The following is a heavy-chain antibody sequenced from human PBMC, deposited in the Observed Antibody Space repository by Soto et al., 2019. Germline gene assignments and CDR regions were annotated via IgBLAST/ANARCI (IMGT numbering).Heavy chain of an antibody. V-gene: IGHV4-39*01. Sequence: QLQLQESGPGLVKPSETLSLTCTVSGASISSSTYYWAWIRQPPGKGLEWSGSIYYSGSTYYNPSLKGRLTISVDTSRNQFSLKLTSLTAADTAVYYCARVLSWSFVDYWGQGTLVTVSS. CDR3: ARVLSWSFVDY. CDR1: GASISSSTYY. CDR2: IYYSGST. D-gene: IGHD2-8*01. J-gene: IGHJ4*02.